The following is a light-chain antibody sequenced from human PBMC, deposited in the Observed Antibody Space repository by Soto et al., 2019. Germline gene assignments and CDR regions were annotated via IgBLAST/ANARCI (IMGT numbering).Light chain of an antibody. Sequence: EIVLTQSPGTLSLSPGERATLSCRASQSVSSSYLAWYQQKTGQAPRLLIYGASSRATGIADRFSGSGSGTDLTLTISRLEPEDFAVYYCQQYDGSLGLTFGGGTKVEIK. J-gene: IGKJ4*01. V-gene: IGKV3-20*01. CDR2: GAS. CDR3: QQYDGSLGLT. CDR1: QSVSSSY.